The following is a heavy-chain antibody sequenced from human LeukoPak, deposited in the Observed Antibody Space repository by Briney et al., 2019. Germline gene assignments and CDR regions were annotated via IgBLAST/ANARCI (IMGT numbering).Heavy chain of an antibody. CDR2: IILIFGST. CDR1: GGALSGYA. V-gene: IGHV1-69*13. Sequence: ASVNVSCKASGGALSGYAVTWVRLAPGQGLEWRGGIILIFGSTNYAPKFEGRLTITADESTNTVYMELSSLRSEDTAVYFCARVFSGPNWGKRYYDHWGQGTLVTVSS. D-gene: IGHD7-27*01. J-gene: IGHJ4*02. CDR3: ARVFSGPNWGKRYYDH.